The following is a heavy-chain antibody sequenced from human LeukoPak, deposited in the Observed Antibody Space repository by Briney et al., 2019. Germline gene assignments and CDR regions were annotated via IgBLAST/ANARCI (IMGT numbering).Heavy chain of an antibody. CDR3: ARFSDIVATNNAY. CDR1: GYTFTNYD. Sequence: ASVKVSCKASGYTFTNYDVNWVRQATGQGLEWMGWMNPNSGNTGYAQKFQGRVTITGNTSISTAYMELSSLTSEDTAVYYCARFSDIVATNNAYWGQGTLVTVSS. J-gene: IGHJ4*02. D-gene: IGHD5-12*01. V-gene: IGHV1-8*01. CDR2: MNPNSGNT.